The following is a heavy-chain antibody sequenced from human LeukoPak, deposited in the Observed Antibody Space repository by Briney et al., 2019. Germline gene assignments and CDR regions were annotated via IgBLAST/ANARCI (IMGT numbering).Heavy chain of an antibody. CDR2: ITASGGNT. J-gene: IGHJ4*02. D-gene: IGHD5-18*01. CDR1: GFTFSSYA. CDR3: AKGNGCSHGRYYFDY. V-gene: IGHV3-23*01. Sequence: PGGSLRLSCAASGFTFSSYAMGWVRQAPGKGLEWVSAITASGGNTYYADSVKGRFTISRDNSKNTLYLQVNSLRAEDTAVYYCAKGNGCSHGRYYFDYWGQGTLVTVSS.